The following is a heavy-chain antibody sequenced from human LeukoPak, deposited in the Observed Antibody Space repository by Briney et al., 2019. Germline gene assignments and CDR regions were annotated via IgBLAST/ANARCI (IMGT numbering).Heavy chain of an antibody. CDR3: ARDRAGYCSSTSCPNWFDP. CDR1: GYTFTGYY. D-gene: IGHD2-2*01. V-gene: IGHV1-2*02. Sequence: ASVKVSCKAFGYTFTGYYIHWVRQAPGKGLEWMGWINPKSGGTNYAQKFQGRVTMTRDTSISTAYMELSRLRSDDTAVYYCARDRAGYCSSTSCPNWFDPWGQGTLVTISS. J-gene: IGHJ5*02. CDR2: INPKSGGT.